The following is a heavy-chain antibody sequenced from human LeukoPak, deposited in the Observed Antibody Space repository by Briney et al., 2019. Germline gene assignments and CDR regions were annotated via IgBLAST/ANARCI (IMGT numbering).Heavy chain of an antibody. J-gene: IGHJ4*02. CDR2: IIPSSGAT. D-gene: IGHD6-19*01. V-gene: IGHV1-2*04. CDR3: VRASSGWFIFDY. CDR1: GYTITGFY. Sequence: ASVKVSCKASGYTITGFYIHWVRQAPGQGLEWMGWIIPSSGATKYAQKFQGWVTMTRDTSINTAYMDLSRLRSDDTALYYCVRASSGWFIFDYWGQGTL.